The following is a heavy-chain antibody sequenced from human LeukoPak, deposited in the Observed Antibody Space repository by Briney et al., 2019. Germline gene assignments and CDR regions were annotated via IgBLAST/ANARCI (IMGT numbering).Heavy chain of an antibody. D-gene: IGHD4-11*01. CDR2: ISAYNGNT. CDR3: ARDRADYSNYGSWFDP. J-gene: IGHJ5*02. CDR1: GYTFTSYG. Sequence: ASVKVSCKASGYTFTSYGISWVRQAPGQGLEWMGWISAYNGNTNYAQKLQGRVTMTTDTSTSTAYMELRSLRFDATAVYYCARDRADYSNYGSWFDPWGQGTLVTVSS. V-gene: IGHV1-18*01.